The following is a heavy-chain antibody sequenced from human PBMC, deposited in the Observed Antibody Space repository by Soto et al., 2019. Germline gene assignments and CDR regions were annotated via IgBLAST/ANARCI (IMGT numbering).Heavy chain of an antibody. V-gene: IGHV4-4*02. CDR3: ASEGPYYDILTGYYIPFDAFDI. CDR2: IYHSGST. Sequence: SETLSLTCAVSGGSISSSNWWSWVRQPPGKGLEWIGEIYHSGSTNYNPSLKSRVTISVDKSKNQFSLKLSSVTAADTAVYYCASEGPYYDILTGYYIPFDAFDIWGQGTMVTVSS. D-gene: IGHD3-9*01. J-gene: IGHJ3*02. CDR1: GGSISSSNW.